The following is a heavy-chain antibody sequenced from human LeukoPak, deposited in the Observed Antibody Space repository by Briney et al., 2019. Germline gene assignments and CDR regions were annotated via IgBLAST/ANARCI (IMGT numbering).Heavy chain of an antibody. CDR2: ISAYNGNT. CDR3: ARDGGILTAYDLDGMDV. CDR1: GYTCTSYG. V-gene: IGHV1-18*01. D-gene: IGHD3-9*01. J-gene: IGHJ6*04. Sequence: ASVKVSCKASGYTCTSYGISWVRQAPGQGLEWMGWISAYNGNTNYAQKLQGRVTMTTDTSTSTAYMELRSLRSDDTAVYYCARDGGILTAYDLDGMDVWGERSTVTVSS.